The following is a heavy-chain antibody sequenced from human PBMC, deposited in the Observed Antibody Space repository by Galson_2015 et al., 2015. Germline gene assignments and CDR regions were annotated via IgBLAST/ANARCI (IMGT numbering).Heavy chain of an antibody. J-gene: IGHJ4*02. D-gene: IGHD6-19*01. V-gene: IGHV3-48*01. CDR3: ATFSPSGGWYRYYFDY. CDR1: GFTFSSYG. CDR2: ISSSSSTI. Sequence: SLRLSCAASGFTFSSYGMNWVRQAPGKGLEWVSYISSSSSTIYYADSVKGRFTISRDNAKNSLYLQMNSLRAEDTAVYYCATFSPSGGWYRYYFDYWGQGTLVTVSS.